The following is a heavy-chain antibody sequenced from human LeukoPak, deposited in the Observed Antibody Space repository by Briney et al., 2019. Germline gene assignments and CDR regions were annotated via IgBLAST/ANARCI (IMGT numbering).Heavy chain of an antibody. D-gene: IGHD3-10*01. CDR2: IYHSGST. CDR3: ARTGPMEGWFDP. J-gene: IGHJ5*02. CDR1: GGSISSGGYS. Sequence: NPSETLSLTCAVSGGSISSGGYSWSWIRQPPGKGLEWIGYIYHSGSTYYNPPLKSRVTISVDRSKNQFSLKLSSVTAADTAVYYCARTGPMEGWFDPWGRGTLVTVSS. V-gene: IGHV4-30-2*01.